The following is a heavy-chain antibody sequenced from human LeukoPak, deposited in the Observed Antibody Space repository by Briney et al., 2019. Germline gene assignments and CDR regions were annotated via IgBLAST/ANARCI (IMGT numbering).Heavy chain of an antibody. CDR1: GGTSSSYA. D-gene: IGHD3-22*01. CDR2: ISAYNGNT. J-gene: IGHJ4*02. V-gene: IGHV1-18*01. CDR3: ARDWSYYYDSSGYYPGDY. Sequence: ASVKVSCKASGGTSSSYAISWVRQAPGQGLEWMGWISAYNGNTNYAQKLQGRVTMTTDTSTSTAYMELRSLRSDDTAVYYCARDWSYYYDSSGYYPGDYWGQGTLVTVSS.